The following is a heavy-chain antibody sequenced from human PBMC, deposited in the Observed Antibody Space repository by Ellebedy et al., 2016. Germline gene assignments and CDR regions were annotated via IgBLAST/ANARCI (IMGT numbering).Heavy chain of an antibody. V-gene: IGHV4-34*01. CDR2: INHSGST. D-gene: IGHD2-15*01. CDR1: GGSFSGYY. Sequence: SETLSLXCAVYGGSFSGYYWSWIRQPPGKGLEWIGEINHSGSTNYNPSLKSRVTISVDTSKNQFSLKLSSVTAADTAVYYCARDSAPGYCSGGSCYSYYYYGMDVWGQGTTVTVSS. CDR3: ARDSAPGYCSGGSCYSYYYYGMDV. J-gene: IGHJ6*02.